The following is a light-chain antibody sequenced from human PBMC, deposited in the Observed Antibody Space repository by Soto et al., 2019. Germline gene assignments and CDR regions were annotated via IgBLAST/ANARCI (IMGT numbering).Light chain of an antibody. J-gene: IGLJ3*02. CDR1: SSDVGSYNL. Sequence: QYALTQTASVSGSPGQSITISCTGTSSDVGSYNLVSWYQQHPGKAPKLMIYEGSKRPSGVSNRFSGSKSGNTASLTISGLQAEDEADYYCCSYAGSSTPNWVFGGGTKLTVL. V-gene: IGLV2-23*01. CDR3: CSYAGSSTPNWV. CDR2: EGS.